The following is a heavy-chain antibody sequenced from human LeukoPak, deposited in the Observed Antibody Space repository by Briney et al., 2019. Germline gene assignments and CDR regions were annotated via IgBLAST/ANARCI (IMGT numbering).Heavy chain of an antibody. J-gene: IGHJ6*02. Sequence: PGGSLRLSCAASGFTFSSYWMHWVRQAPGKGLVWVSRINSDGSSTSYADSVKGRFTISRDNAKNTLYLQMNSLRAEDTAVYHCASDSPYYGMDVWGQGTTVTVSS. CDR2: INSDGSST. V-gene: IGHV3-74*01. CDR1: GFTFSSYW. CDR3: ASDSPYYGMDV.